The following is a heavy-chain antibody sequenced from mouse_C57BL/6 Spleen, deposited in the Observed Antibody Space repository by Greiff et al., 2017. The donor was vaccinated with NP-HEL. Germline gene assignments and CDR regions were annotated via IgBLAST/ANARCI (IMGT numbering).Heavy chain of an antibody. V-gene: IGHV5-17*01. CDR1: GFTFSDYG. Sequence: EVMLVESGGGLVKPGGSLKLSCAASGFTFSDYGMHWVRQAPEKGLEWVAYISSGSSTIYYADTVKGRFTISRDNAKNTLFLQMTSLRSEDTAMYYCARLGTGGYFDVWGTGTTVTVSS. D-gene: IGHD4-1*01. CDR2: ISSGSSTI. J-gene: IGHJ1*03. CDR3: ARLGTGGYFDV.